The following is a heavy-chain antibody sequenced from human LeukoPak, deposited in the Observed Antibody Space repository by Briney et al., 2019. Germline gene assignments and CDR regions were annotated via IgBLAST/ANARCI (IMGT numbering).Heavy chain of an antibody. D-gene: IGHD4-17*01. Sequence: ASVKVSCKASGYTFSNYGISWVRQAPGQGLEWMGWISPNSGGTDYAQNFQGRVTMTRDTSISTAYMEVSRLRSDNTAVYYCARGWRDYGDYVYYFDYWGQGTLVTVSS. CDR3: ARGWRDYGDYVYYFDY. V-gene: IGHV1-2*02. J-gene: IGHJ4*02. CDR1: GYTFSNYG. CDR2: ISPNSGGT.